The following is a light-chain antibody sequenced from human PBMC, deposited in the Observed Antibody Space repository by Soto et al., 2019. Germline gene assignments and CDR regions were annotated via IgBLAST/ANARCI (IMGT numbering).Light chain of an antibody. CDR1: QSLLHTSGSHY. CDR2: LGS. J-gene: IGKJ1*01. V-gene: IGKV2-28*01. Sequence: DIVMTQSPLSLPVTPGEPASISCRSSQSLLHTSGSHYLDWYLQKPRQSPQLLIYLGSNRGSGVPDRFSGNGSGTDFTLKISRVEAEDVGVYYCMQTLQTRTFGQGTKVDIK. CDR3: MQTLQTRT.